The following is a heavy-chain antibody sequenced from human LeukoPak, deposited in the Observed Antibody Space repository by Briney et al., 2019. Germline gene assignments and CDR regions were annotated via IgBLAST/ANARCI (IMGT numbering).Heavy chain of an antibody. CDR2: ITPIFGTA. V-gene: IGHV1-69*01. CDR3: ARGWLAETTVVTPYNY. D-gene: IGHD4-23*01. J-gene: IGHJ4*02. CDR1: GGTFRSNA. Sequence: SVKVSCKASGGTFRSNAISWVRQAPGQGLEWMGGITPIFGTANYAQKFQGRVTITAVESMSTAYMELSSLRSEDTAVYYCARGWLAETTVVTPYNYWGQGTLVTVPS.